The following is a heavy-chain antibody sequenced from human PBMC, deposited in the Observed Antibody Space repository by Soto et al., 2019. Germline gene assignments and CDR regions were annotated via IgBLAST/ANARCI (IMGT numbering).Heavy chain of an antibody. Sequence: SGPTLGNPTQTLTLTCTFSGCSLSTRGEGVGWIRQPPGKALEWLALIYWDDDKRYSPSLKSGLTITKDTSKNQVVLTMTNMDPVDTATYYCAHRQEDYGDYRVAFDIWGQGTMVTVSS. D-gene: IGHD4-17*01. J-gene: IGHJ3*02. V-gene: IGHV2-5*02. CDR3: AHRQEDYGDYRVAFDI. CDR2: IYWDDDK. CDR1: GCSLSTRGEG.